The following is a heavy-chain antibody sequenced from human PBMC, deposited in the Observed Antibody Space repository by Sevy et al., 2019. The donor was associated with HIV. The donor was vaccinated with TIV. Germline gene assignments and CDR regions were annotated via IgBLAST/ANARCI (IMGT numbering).Heavy chain of an antibody. D-gene: IGHD3-22*01. CDR3: ASPSSGYYPFDY. V-gene: IGHV3-7*01. CDR1: GFTFSSYW. CDR2: IKQDGSEK. J-gene: IGHJ4*02. Sequence: GGSLRLSCAASGFTFSSYWMSWVRQAPGKGLEWVANIKQDGSEKYYVDSVKGRFTISRDNAKNSLYLQMNSLRAEDTTVYYCASPSSGYYPFDYWGQGTLVTVSS.